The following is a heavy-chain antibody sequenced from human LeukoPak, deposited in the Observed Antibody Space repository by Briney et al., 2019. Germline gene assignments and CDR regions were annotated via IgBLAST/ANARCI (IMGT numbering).Heavy chain of an antibody. V-gene: IGHV3-7*01. CDR3: ARDPSRGYSYGYADY. CDR2: IMRDGSEK. J-gene: IGHJ4*02. D-gene: IGHD5-18*01. Sequence: GGSLRLSCAASSFSFSSYWMNWVRQSPGKGLEWVANIMRDGSEKYYVDSVKGRFTISRDNAKNSLYLQMNSLRAEDTAVYYCARDPSRGYSYGYADYWGQGSLVIVSS. CDR1: SFSFSSYW.